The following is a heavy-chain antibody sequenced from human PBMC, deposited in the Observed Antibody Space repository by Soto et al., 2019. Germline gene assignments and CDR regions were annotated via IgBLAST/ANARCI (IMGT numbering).Heavy chain of an antibody. CDR2: IYTSGTT. CDR1: GRSMSGYY. J-gene: IGHJ4*02. CDR3: AREDYYDTGYYVV. D-gene: IGHD3-9*01. Sequence: SETLSLTCTVSGRSMSGYYWSWIRQPAGERLEWIGRIYTSGTTDFNPSLKGRVTMSVDTSKNQFSLKLTSVTAADTALYYCAREDYYDTGYYVVWGQGTQVTV. V-gene: IGHV4-4*07.